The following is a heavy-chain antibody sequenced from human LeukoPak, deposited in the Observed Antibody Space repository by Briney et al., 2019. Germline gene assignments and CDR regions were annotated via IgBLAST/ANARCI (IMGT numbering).Heavy chain of an antibody. Sequence: GGSLRLSCAASGFTFSSYSMNWVRQAPGKGLEWVSSISSSSSYIYYADSVKGRFTISRDNAKNSLYLQMNSLRAEDTAVYYCARDLRTGYSSGYWGQGTLVTVSS. CDR1: GFTFSSYS. CDR2: ISSSSSYI. D-gene: IGHD6-25*01. J-gene: IGHJ4*02. CDR3: ARDLRTGYSSGY. V-gene: IGHV3-21*01.